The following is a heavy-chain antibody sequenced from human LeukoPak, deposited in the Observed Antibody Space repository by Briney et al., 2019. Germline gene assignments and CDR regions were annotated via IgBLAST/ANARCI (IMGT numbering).Heavy chain of an antibody. Sequence: SQTLSLTCAVSGGSISSGGYSWSWVRQPPGEGLEWVGYVYHSGSTYYNPSLQSRVTISLDRSKNQFSLKLSSMTAADTAVYYCASGNTGYDRDSFDIWGQGTMVTVSS. J-gene: IGHJ3*02. CDR3: ASGNTGYDRDSFDI. D-gene: IGHD5-12*01. CDR1: GGSISSGGYS. V-gene: IGHV4-30-2*01. CDR2: VYHSGST.